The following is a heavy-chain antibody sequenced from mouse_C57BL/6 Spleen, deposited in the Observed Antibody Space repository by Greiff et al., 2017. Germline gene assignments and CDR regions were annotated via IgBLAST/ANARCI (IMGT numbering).Heavy chain of an antibody. Sequence: EVPLEESGAELVRPGASVKLSCTASGFNIKDAYMHWVKQRPEQGLEWIGWIDPENGDTEYASKFQGKATITADTSSTTAYLQLSSLTSEDTAVYYCTTGGYCNYGENDAMDYWGQGTSVTVSS. D-gene: IGHD2-10*02. CDR3: TTGGYCNYGENDAMDY. CDR2: IDPENGDT. CDR1: GFNIKDAY. J-gene: IGHJ4*01. V-gene: IGHV14-4*01.